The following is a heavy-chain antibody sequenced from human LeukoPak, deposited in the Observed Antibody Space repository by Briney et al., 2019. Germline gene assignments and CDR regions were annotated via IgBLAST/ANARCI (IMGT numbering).Heavy chain of an antibody. V-gene: IGHV3-30*04. CDR2: ISNDGKIK. CDR3: AREGVGATRGAFDY. Sequence: GRSLRLSCAASAFTFSNYNFHWVRQAPGKGLEWVAVISNDGKIKYYADSVKGRFTISRDNSKKTLYLQMNSLRAEDTAVYYCAREGVGATRGAFDYWGQGTLVTVSS. CDR1: AFTFSNYN. D-gene: IGHD1-26*01. J-gene: IGHJ4*02.